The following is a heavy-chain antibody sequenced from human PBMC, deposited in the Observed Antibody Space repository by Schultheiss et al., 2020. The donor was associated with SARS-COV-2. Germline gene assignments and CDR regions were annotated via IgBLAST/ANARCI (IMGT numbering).Heavy chain of an antibody. J-gene: IGHJ4*02. V-gene: IGHV3-23*01. CDR2: ISGSGGST. Sequence: GGSLRLSCAASGFTVSSNYMSWVRQAPGKGLEWVSAISGSGGSTYYADSVKGRFTISRDNSKNTLYLQMNSLRAEDTAVYYCAKVGDSSGYLYYFDYWGQGTLVTVSS. CDR1: GFTVSSNY. D-gene: IGHD3-22*01. CDR3: AKVGDSSGYLYYFDY.